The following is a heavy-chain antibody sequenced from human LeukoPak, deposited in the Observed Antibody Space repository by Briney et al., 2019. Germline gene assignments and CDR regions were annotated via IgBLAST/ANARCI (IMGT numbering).Heavy chain of an antibody. D-gene: IGHD2-2*01. V-gene: IGHV3-23*01. CDR3: AKVHPSTSWYGYFQH. Sequence: GGSLRLSCAASGFTFSSYAMSWVRQAPGKGLEWVSAISGSGGSTYYADSVKGRFTISRDTSKDTVYLQMDSLRAEDTAIYYCAKVHPSTSWYGYFQHWGQGTLVVVSS. CDR2: ISGSGGST. J-gene: IGHJ1*01. CDR1: GFTFSSYA.